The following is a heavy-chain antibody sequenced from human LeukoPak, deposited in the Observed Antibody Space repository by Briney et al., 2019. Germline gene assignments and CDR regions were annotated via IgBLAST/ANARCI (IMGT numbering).Heavy chain of an antibody. CDR1: GFTFSNYW. Sequence: PGESLRLSCAASGFTFSNYWMTWVRQAQGKGLGWVANIKQDGIEKYYVDSVKGRFTISRDNAKNSLFLQMDSLSAEDTAVYYCARITTRYFDYWGQGTLVTVSS. CDR2: IKQDGIEK. J-gene: IGHJ4*02. V-gene: IGHV3-7*05. CDR3: ARITTRYFDY. D-gene: IGHD1-1*01.